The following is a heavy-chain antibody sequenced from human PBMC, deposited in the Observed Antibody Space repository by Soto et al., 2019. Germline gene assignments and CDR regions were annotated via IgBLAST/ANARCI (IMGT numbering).Heavy chain of an antibody. CDR2: IYYSGGT. CDR1: GGSISTYY. J-gene: IGHJ4*02. Sequence: QVQLQESGPGLVKPSETLSLTCTVSGGSISTYYWSWIRQPPGKGLEWIGYIYYSGGTNYNPSLKGRVPLSVDTSKNQFSLKLSSVSAADTAVYYCARDGSRYDFWSGPYYFDYWGQGTLVTVSS. D-gene: IGHD3-3*01. CDR3: ARDGSRYDFWSGPYYFDY. V-gene: IGHV4-59*01.